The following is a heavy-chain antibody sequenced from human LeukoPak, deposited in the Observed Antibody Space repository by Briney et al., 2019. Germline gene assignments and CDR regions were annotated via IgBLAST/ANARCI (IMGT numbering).Heavy chain of an antibody. J-gene: IGHJ3*02. CDR3: AKTRYSGYDYFAFDI. D-gene: IGHD5-12*01. Sequence: GGALRFSCAASGFTFCSYAMSRVRQAPGQGLEGGPAISGSGGSTYYADSVKGRFTISRDNSKNTLYLQMNSLRAEDTAVYYCAKTRYSGYDYFAFDIWGQGTMVTVSS. V-gene: IGHV3-23*01. CDR2: ISGSGGST. CDR1: GFTFCSYA.